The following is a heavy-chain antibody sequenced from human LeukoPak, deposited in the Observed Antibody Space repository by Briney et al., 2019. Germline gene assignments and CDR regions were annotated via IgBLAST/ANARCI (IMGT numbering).Heavy chain of an antibody. Sequence: PSETLSLTCTVSGGSIRSYYWSWIRQPAGKGLEWIGRIYPSGSINYNPSLKSRVTMSVDTSKNQFSLELNSVTAADTAVYYCATYFWSGSYGSFDIWGQGTMVTVSS. CDR3: ATYFWSGSYGSFDI. D-gene: IGHD3-3*01. CDR1: GGSIRSYY. V-gene: IGHV4-4*07. J-gene: IGHJ3*02. CDR2: IYPSGSI.